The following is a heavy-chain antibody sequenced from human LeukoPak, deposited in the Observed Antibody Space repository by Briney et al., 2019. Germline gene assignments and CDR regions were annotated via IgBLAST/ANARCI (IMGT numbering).Heavy chain of an antibody. CDR1: GGSISSSSYY. D-gene: IGHD6-19*01. CDR3: ARYHSGCDDY. CDR2: IYYSGST. Sequence: SETLSLTCTVSGGSISSSSYYWGWIRQPPGKGLEWIGSIYYSGSTYYNPSLKSRVTISMDTSKNQFSLKLSSVTAADTALYYCARYHSGCDDYWGQGTLVTVSS. V-gene: IGHV4-39*07. J-gene: IGHJ4*02.